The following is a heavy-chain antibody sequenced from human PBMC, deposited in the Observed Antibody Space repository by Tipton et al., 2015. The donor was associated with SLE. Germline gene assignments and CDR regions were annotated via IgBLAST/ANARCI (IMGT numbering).Heavy chain of an antibody. CDR2: INPNTGST. D-gene: IGHD3-16*01. J-gene: IGHJ4*02. CDR3: ARDPAPAGDRLDF. CDR1: GYSFISYY. Sequence: QSGPEVKKPGASVKVSCKASGYSFISYYMHWVRQAPGQGLEWMGIINPNTGSTNYAHKFQGRVTMTRDTSTGTVYMELSSLRSEDTAVYYCARDPAPAGDRLDFWGQGTLVIVSS. V-gene: IGHV1-46*01.